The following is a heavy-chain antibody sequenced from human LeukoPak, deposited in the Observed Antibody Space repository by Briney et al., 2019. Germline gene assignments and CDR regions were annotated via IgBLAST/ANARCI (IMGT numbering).Heavy chain of an antibody. D-gene: IGHD3-10*01. V-gene: IGHV3-30*18. J-gene: IGHJ4*02. CDR3: AKDGDYYGSGTKGYYFDY. Sequence: GGSLRLSCAASGFTFSTYGMHWVRQAPGKGLEWVAVISYDGRNKYYPDSVKGRFTFSKDNPKNTLYLQMNSLRAEDTAVYYCAKDGDYYGSGTKGYYFDYWGQGTLVTVSS. CDR2: ISYDGRNK. CDR1: GFTFSTYG.